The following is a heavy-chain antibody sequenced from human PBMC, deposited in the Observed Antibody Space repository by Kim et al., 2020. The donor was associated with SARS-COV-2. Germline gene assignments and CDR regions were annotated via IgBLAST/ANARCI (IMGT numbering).Heavy chain of an antibody. J-gene: IGHJ6*02. CDR3: ERLAPAHYDILTGYLYYYGMDV. D-gene: IGHD3-9*01. V-gene: IGHV4-59*08. CDR1: GGSISSYY. Sequence: SETLSLTCTVSGGSISSYYWSWIRQPPGKGLEWIGYIYYSGSTNYNPSLKSRVTISVDTSKNQFSLKLSSVTAADTAVYYCERLAPAHYDILTGYLYYYGMDVWGRGTTVTVAS. CDR2: IYYSGST.